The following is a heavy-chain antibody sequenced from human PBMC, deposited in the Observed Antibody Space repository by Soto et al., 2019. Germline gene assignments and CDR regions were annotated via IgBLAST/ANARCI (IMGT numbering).Heavy chain of an antibody. V-gene: IGHV5-10-1*01. J-gene: IGHJ5*02. D-gene: IGHD2-8*01. Sequence: GESLKISCKGSGYSFTSYWISWVRQMPGKGLEWMGRIDPSDSYTNYSPSFQGHVTISADKSISTAYLQWSSLKASDTAMYYCARHVHCTNGVCYYWFDPWGQGTLVTVSS. CDR3: ARHVHCTNGVCYYWFDP. CDR1: GYSFTSYW. CDR2: IDPSDSYT.